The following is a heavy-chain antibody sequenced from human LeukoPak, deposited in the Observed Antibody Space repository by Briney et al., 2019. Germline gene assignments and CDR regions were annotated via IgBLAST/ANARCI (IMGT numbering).Heavy chain of an antibody. CDR2: TYYRSKWYN. D-gene: IGHD3-9*01. Sequence: SQTLSLTCAISGDSVSSNSAARNWIRQSPSRGLEWLGRTYYRSKWYNDYAVSMKSRITINPDTSKNQFSLQLNSVTPEDTAVYYCAREKTYYDIDYFDYWGQGTLVTVSS. V-gene: IGHV6-1*01. CDR3: AREKTYYDIDYFDY. J-gene: IGHJ4*02. CDR1: GDSVSSNSAA.